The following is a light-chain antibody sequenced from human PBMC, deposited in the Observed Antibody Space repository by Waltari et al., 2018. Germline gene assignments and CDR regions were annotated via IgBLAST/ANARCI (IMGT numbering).Light chain of an antibody. CDR1: QSLGSN. J-gene: IGKJ1*01. Sequence: EIVMTQSPVTLSVSPGARATLPCTASQSLGSNLAWYQQKPGQAPRLLIYGPSSRATGIPARFSGSGSGTYFTLTISSLQSEDFAVYYCQQFHKWPPTFGQGTTVEV. CDR3: QQFHKWPPT. V-gene: IGKV3-15*01. CDR2: GPS.